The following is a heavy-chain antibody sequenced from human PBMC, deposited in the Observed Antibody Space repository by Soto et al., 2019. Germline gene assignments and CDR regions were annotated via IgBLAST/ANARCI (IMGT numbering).Heavy chain of an antibody. CDR3: ARDSRYCSSTSCTGPLGMDV. CDR2: IYYSGST. D-gene: IGHD2-2*01. J-gene: IGHJ6*02. CDR1: GCSISSGDYY. Sequence: TLSLTCAVAGCSISSGDYYWSWIRQPRGKGLEWIGYIYYSGSTYYNPSLKSRVTISVDTSKNQFSLKLSSVTAADTAVYYCARDSRYCSSTSCTGPLGMDVWRQGTTVTVSS. V-gene: IGHV4-30-4*01.